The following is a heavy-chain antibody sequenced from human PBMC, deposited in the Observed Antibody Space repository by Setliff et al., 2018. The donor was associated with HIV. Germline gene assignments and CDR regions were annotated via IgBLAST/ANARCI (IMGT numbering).Heavy chain of an antibody. D-gene: IGHD5-12*01. CDR1: GFTFGDYA. Sequence: GGSLRLSCRASGFTFGDYAMSWFRQAPGKGLEWLGFIRSETYGGTTEYAASVKGRFTISRDDSKSIAFLQIDSLRAEDTAVYYCARDRGYDLDYFDYWGQGTLVTVSS. J-gene: IGHJ4*02. CDR2: IRSETYGGTT. V-gene: IGHV3-49*03. CDR3: ARDRGYDLDYFDY.